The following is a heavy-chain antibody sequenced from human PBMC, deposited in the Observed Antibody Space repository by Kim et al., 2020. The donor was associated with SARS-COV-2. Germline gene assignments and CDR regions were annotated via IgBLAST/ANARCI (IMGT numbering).Heavy chain of an antibody. J-gene: IGHJ3*02. Sequence: GRFTISRDDSKNTAYLQMNSLKTEDTAVYYCTKYYYDSSGYYGEHDAFDIWGQGTMVTVSS. CDR3: TKYYYDSSGYYGEHDAFDI. D-gene: IGHD3-22*01. V-gene: IGHV3-73*01.